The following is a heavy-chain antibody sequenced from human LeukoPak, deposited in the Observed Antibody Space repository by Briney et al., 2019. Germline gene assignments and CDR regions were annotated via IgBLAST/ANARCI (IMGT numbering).Heavy chain of an antibody. CDR2: TKSDGITI. D-gene: IGHD1-20*01. CDR1: GFTFSNYM. CDR3: LRDLNWSLDQ. J-gene: IGHJ4*02. Sequence: PGGSLRLSCAASGFTFSNYMMHWVRQAPGKGLVWVSRTKSDGITITYSDSVKGRFTISRDNAKNTLYLQMSSLRAEDTAVYYCLRDLNWSLDQWGQGTLVTVSS. V-gene: IGHV3-74*01.